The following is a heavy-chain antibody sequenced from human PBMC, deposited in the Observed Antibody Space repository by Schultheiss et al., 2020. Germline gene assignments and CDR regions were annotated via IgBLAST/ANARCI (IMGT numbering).Heavy chain of an antibody. CDR1: GFSLSNARMG. J-gene: IGHJ4*02. CDR2: IYWDDDK. V-gene: IGHV2-5*08. CDR3: AREYSTGWKFDY. Sequence: TLSLTCTVSGFSLSNARMGVSWIRQPPGKALEWLALIYWDDDKLYSPSLRSRLTITKNTSKNQVVLTMTNMDPVDTATYYCAREYSTGWKFDYWGQGTLVTVSS. D-gene: IGHD6-19*01.